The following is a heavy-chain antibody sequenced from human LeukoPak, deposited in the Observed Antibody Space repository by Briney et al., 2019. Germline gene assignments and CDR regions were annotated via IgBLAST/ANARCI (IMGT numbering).Heavy chain of an antibody. Sequence: GGSLRLSCAASGFTVSSNYMSWVRQAPGKGLEWVSVIYSGERTYYADSVKGRFTISRDNSKNTVHLQMNSLRAEDTAVYYCESGVGYDSSADYWGQGTLVTVSS. CDR2: IYSGERT. CDR3: ESGVGYDSSADY. D-gene: IGHD3-22*01. V-gene: IGHV3-66*02. CDR1: GFTVSSNY. J-gene: IGHJ4*02.